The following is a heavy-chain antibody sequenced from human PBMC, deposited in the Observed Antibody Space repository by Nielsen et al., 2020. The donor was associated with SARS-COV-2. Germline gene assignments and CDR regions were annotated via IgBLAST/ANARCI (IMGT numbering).Heavy chain of an antibody. CDR3: ARALFSAAGTLGY. D-gene: IGHD6-13*01. Sequence: GGSLRLSCAASGFTFSDYYMSWIRQAPGKGLEWVSYISSSSSYTNYADSVKDRFTISRDNSKNTLYLQMNSLRAEDTAVYFCARALFSAAGTLGYWGHGTLVTVSA. CDR1: GFTFSDYY. V-gene: IGHV3-11*06. J-gene: IGHJ4*01. CDR2: ISSSSSYT.